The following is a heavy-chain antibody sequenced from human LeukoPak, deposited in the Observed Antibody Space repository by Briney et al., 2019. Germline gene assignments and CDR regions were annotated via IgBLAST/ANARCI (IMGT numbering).Heavy chain of an antibody. CDR3: ARDRVRGTITYAGFDP. Sequence: PSETLSLTCTVSGGSITSGSYSWSWIRQHPGKGLEWIGYIYYSGSTYYNPSLKSRVTISIDTSKNQFSLKLTSVTAADTAVYYCARDRVRGTITYAGFDPWGQGTLVTVSS. CDR1: GGSITSGSYS. CDR2: IYYSGST. J-gene: IGHJ5*02. V-gene: IGHV4-31*03. D-gene: IGHD3-10*01.